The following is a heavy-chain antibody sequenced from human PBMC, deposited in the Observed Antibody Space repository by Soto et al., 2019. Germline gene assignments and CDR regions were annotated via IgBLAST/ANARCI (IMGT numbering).Heavy chain of an antibody. CDR1: GGTIRSGGYY. Sequence: PSETQSLTCTVSGGTIRSGGYYWSWIRQHPGKGLEWIGYIYYSGSTYYNPSLKSRVTISVDTSKNQFSLKLSSVTAADTAVYYCARATIGNYYDSSGPFDYWGQGTLVTVSS. V-gene: IGHV4-31*03. CDR2: IYYSGST. J-gene: IGHJ4*02. CDR3: ARATIGNYYDSSGPFDY. D-gene: IGHD3-22*01.